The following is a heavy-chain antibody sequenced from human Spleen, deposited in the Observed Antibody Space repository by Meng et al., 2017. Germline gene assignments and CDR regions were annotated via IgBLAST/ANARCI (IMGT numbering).Heavy chain of an antibody. CDR2: IYYSGST. CDR1: GGSISSGGYY. J-gene: IGHJ4*02. Sequence: SCTVSGGSISSGGYYWSWIRQHPGKGLEWIGYIYYSGSTYYNPSLKSRVTISVDTSKNQFSLKLSSVTAADTAVYYCARGTNYDSSGYTFDYWGQGTLVTVSS. V-gene: IGHV4-31*02. D-gene: IGHD3-22*01. CDR3: ARGTNYDSSGYTFDY.